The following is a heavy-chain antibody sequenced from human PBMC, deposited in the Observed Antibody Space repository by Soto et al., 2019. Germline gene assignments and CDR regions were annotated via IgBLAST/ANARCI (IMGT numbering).Heavy chain of an antibody. CDR2: IYWDDDE. Sequence: QITLKESGPTLVKSTQTLTLTCSFSGFSLTTDGEGVGWVRQSPGEALEWLALIYWDDDERYSPSLKNRLTNTKDISRNQVVLVMTNMEPVDTGTYFCAHSRNLITEDAQVGDFDYWGQGT. CDR1: GFSLTTDGEG. CDR3: AHSRNLITEDAQVGDFDY. V-gene: IGHV2-5*02. D-gene: IGHD1-26*01. J-gene: IGHJ4*02.